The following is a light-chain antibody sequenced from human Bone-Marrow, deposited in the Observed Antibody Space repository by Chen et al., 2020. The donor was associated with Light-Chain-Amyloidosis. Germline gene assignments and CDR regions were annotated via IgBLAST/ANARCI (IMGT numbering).Light chain of an antibody. Sequence: QSVLTQPPSASGTPGPRVTISCSGSNSNIGGNTVNWYQQLPGTAPKLLIFANNQRPSGVPDRFSGSKSGTSASLAISGLQSEDEAVYSCAAWDDSLNGRVFGGGTKLTVL. J-gene: IGLJ3*02. CDR1: NSNIGGNT. CDR3: AAWDDSLNGRV. CDR2: ANN. V-gene: IGLV1-44*01.